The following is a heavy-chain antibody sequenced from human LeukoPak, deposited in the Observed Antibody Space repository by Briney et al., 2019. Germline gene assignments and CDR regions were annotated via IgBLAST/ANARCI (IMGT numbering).Heavy chain of an antibody. CDR3: ARVPHYDFWSYTGNRWFDP. J-gene: IGHJ5*02. Sequence: RPSETLSLTCAVYGGSFSGYYWSWIRQPPGKGLEWIGEINHSGSTNYNPSLKSRVTISVDTSKNQFSLKLSSVTAADTAVYYCARVPHYDFWSYTGNRWFDPWGQGTLVTVSS. V-gene: IGHV4-34*01. D-gene: IGHD3-3*01. CDR1: GGSFSGYY. CDR2: INHSGST.